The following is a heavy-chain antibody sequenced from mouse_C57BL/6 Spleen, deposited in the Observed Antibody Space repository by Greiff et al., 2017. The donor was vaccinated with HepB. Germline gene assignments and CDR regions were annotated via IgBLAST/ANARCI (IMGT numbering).Heavy chain of an antibody. J-gene: IGHJ2*01. CDR1: GYTFTSYT. Sequence: VQLQQSGAELARPGASVKMSCKASGYTFTSYTMHWVKQRPGQGLEWIGYINPSSGYTKYNQKFKDKATLTADKSSSTAYMQLSSLTSADSAVYYCARGAVVATRDWGQGTTLTVSA. D-gene: IGHD1-1*01. CDR3: ARGAVVATRD. CDR2: INPSSGYT. V-gene: IGHV1-4*01.